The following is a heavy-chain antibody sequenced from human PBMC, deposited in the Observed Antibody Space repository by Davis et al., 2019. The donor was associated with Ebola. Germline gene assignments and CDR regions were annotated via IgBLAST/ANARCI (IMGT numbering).Heavy chain of an antibody. Sequence: SETLSLTCAVYGGSFSGYYWSWIRQPPGKGLEWIGEINHSGSTNYNPSLKSRVTISVDTSKNQFSLKLNSVTAADTAVYYCAREMGGSVDYWGQGTLVTVSS. D-gene: IGHD5-24*01. CDR1: GGSFSGYY. CDR2: INHSGST. CDR3: AREMGGSVDY. V-gene: IGHV4-34*01. J-gene: IGHJ4*02.